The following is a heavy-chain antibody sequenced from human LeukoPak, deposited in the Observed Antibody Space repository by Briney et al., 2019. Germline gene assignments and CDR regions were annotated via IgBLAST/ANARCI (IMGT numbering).Heavy chain of an antibody. CDR2: IYYSGST. CDR1: GGSISSYY. Sequence: KPSETLSLTCTVSGGSISSYYWSWIRQPPGKGLERIGYIYYSGSTNYNPSLKSRVTISVDTSKNQFSLKLSSVTAADTAVYYCARAPGMYYYDSSGYYLDWGQGTLVTVSS. J-gene: IGHJ4*02. D-gene: IGHD3-22*01. V-gene: IGHV4-59*01. CDR3: ARAPGMYYYDSSGYYLD.